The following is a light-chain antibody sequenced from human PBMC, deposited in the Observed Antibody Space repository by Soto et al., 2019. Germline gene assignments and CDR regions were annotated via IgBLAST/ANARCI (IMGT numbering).Light chain of an antibody. V-gene: IGKV3-20*01. CDR2: AVS. CDR3: QQYDSALWT. J-gene: IGKJ1*01. Sequence: IALTQSPDTLSVSPGERATLSCRASQTVSSSDFAWYQQKPGQAPRLLIYAVSTRATGVPDRFSGSGSGTDFTLTITRLEPEDFAVYYCQQYDSALWTFGQGTKVEMK. CDR1: QTVSSSD.